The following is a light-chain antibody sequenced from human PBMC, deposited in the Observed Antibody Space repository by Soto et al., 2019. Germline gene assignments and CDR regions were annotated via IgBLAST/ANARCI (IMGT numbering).Light chain of an antibody. V-gene: IGLV2-14*01. CDR1: SSDVGGYNY. Sequence: QSALTQPASVSGSPGQSITISCTGTSSDVGGYNYVSWYQQHPGKAPKLMIYDVSNRPSGVSNRFSGSKSGNTASLTISGLQADNEADHYCSSYTSTSTLVVFGGGTKLTVL. CDR2: DVS. CDR3: SSYTSTSTLVV. J-gene: IGLJ3*02.